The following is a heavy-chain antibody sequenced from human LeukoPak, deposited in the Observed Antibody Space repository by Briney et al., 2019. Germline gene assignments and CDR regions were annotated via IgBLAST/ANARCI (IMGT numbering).Heavy chain of an antibody. D-gene: IGHD3-3*01. J-gene: IGHJ4*02. Sequence: GGSLRLSCAASGFTFSSYAMHWVRQAPGKGLEWVAVISYDGSNKYYADSVKGRFTISRDNSENTLFLQMTSLRPEDTAVYYCARGGALGVLHYWGQGTLLTVSS. CDR2: ISYDGSNK. V-gene: IGHV3-30*04. CDR1: GFTFSSYA. CDR3: ARGGALGVLHY.